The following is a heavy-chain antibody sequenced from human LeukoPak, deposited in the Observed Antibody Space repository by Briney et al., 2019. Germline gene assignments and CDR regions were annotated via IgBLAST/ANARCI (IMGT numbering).Heavy chain of an antibody. J-gene: IGHJ6*02. CDR2: ISSSGDSL. CDR1: GFTFSDYY. Sequence: KPGGSLRLSCTASGFTFSDYYMTWIHQAPGKGLEWVSFISSSGDSLYYADSVRGRFTISRDNAKNSLYLQMNSLRAEDTAVYYCAREVVIVPDYFYYGLDVWGQGTTVTVSS. V-gene: IGHV3-11*01. D-gene: IGHD2/OR15-2a*01. CDR3: AREVVIVPDYFYYGLDV.